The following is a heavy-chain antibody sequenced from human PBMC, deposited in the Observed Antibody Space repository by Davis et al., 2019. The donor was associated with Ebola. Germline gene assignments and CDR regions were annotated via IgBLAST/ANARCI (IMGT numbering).Heavy chain of an antibody. J-gene: IGHJ6*02. CDR3: AREGTGDGFIYYYGMDV. CDR2: MNPNSGDT. V-gene: IGHV1-8*01. D-gene: IGHD1-1*01. CDR1: GYTFSNYA. Sequence: AASVKVSCKASGYTFSNYAINWVRQATGQGLEWMGWMNPNSGDTGYAQKFQGRVTMARNTSISTAYMELSSLRSEDMAVYYCAREGTGDGFIYYYGMDVWGQGTTVTVSS.